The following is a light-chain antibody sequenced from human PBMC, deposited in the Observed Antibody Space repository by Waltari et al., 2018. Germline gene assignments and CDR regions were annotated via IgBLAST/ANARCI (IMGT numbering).Light chain of an antibody. V-gene: IGKV3-20*01. J-gene: IGKJ1*01. Sequence: IVFTQSPATLSLSPGERATLACRASQSVSRSLALYQQKPGQAPKLLIHGASTRATGIPDRFTGSGSGTDFSLTISSLEPEDFAIYFCQHYVRLPATFGQGTKVEIK. CDR2: GAS. CDR3: QHYVRLPAT. CDR1: QSVSRS.